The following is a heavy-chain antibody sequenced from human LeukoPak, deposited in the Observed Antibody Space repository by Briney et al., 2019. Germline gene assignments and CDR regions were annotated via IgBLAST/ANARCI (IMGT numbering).Heavy chain of an antibody. CDR2: IWYDGTNK. D-gene: IGHD3-3*01. J-gene: IGHJ4*02. CDR3: ARDKIYDFWSGHNFDY. Sequence: GGSLRLSCAASGFTFSNYAMHWVRQAPGKGLEWVAVIWYDGTNKYYGDSVKGRFTISRDNSKNTLYLQINRLRVEDTAVYYCARDKIYDFWSGHNFDYWGQGTLVTVSS. V-gene: IGHV3-33*08. CDR1: GFTFSNYA.